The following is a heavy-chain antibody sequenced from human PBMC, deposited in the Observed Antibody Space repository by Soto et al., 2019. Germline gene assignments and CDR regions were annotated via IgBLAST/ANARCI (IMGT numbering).Heavy chain of an antibody. D-gene: IGHD2-15*01. J-gene: IGHJ4*02. CDR3: VSVREHCDGGSCYPFDS. Sequence: EVQLVASGGGLVQPGGSLKLSCAASGFIFSNYWMTWVRQVPGKGLEWVADIKPDGSEKYYVDTMKGRFTLSRDNSKNSLYLQMNSLRPDDTAVDYCVSVREHCDGGSCYPFDSWGQETLVTLSS. CDR1: GFIFSNYW. CDR2: IKPDGSEK. V-gene: IGHV3-7*01.